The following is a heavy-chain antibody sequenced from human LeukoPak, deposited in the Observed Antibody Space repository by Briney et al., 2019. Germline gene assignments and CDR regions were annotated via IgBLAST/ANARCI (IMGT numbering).Heavy chain of an antibody. V-gene: IGHV4-39*07. CDR2: IYYSGST. CDR3: AREYYDSSGYDHYYFDY. D-gene: IGHD3-22*01. Sequence: PSETLSLTCTVSGGSISSSSYYWGWIRQPPGKGLEWIGSIYYSGSTYYNPSLKSRVTISVDTSKNQFSLKLSSVTAADTAVYYCAREYYDSSGYDHYYFDYWGQGTLVTVSS. J-gene: IGHJ4*02. CDR1: GGSISSSSYY.